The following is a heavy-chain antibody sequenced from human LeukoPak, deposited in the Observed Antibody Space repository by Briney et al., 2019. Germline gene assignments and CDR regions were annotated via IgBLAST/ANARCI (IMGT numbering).Heavy chain of an antibody. J-gene: IGHJ4*02. CDR1: GFTFSSYG. CDR3: VKDLRGGGYYTSFDY. Sequence: GRSLRLSCAASGFTFSSYGMHWVRQAPGKGLEHVSTINTNGDDTYYADSVKGRFTISRDNSKRTLYLQMSSLRAEDTAVYYCVKDLRGGGYYTSFDYWGQGTLVTVSS. CDR2: INTNGDDT. D-gene: IGHD3-3*01. V-gene: IGHV3-64D*09.